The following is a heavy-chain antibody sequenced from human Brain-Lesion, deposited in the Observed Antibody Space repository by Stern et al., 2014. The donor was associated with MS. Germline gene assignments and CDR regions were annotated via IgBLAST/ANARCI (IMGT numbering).Heavy chain of an antibody. CDR2: IYPSGST. V-gene: IGHV4-31*03. J-gene: IGHJ4*02. CDR3: ARGSREVLLPRFYFDY. Sequence: QVQLVESGPGLVTPSQTLSLTCTVSGGSISSGNYYWSWIRQHPGKGLEWIGSIYPSGSTYYNPPLKSRVTTSIDTSKNQFSLKLSSVTAADTAVYYCARGSREVLLPRFYFDYWGQGTLVTVSS. CDR1: GGSISSGNYY. D-gene: IGHD3-3*01.